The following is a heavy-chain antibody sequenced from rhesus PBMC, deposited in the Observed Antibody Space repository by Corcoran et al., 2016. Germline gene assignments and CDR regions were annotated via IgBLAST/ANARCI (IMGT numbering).Heavy chain of an antibody. CDR2: IYGSVRNT. J-gene: IGHJ2*01. D-gene: IGHD4-23*01. V-gene: IGHV4S2*01. Sequence: QVQLQESGPGLVKPSETLPLTCAVSGTSVSSDYWHWIRQAPGQGLEWIERIYGSVRNTNNNPAVKSRVTISIDTSKNQFSLRRTSVTAADTAIYDCGRLLYRNYAWYFDLWGPGTPITISS. CDR3: GRLLYRNYAWYFDL. CDR1: GTSVSSDY.